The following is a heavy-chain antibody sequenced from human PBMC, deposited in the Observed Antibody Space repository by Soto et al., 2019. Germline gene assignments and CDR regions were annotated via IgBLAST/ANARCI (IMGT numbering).Heavy chain of an antibody. D-gene: IGHD3-10*01. CDR2: IYYSGST. Sequence: SDTLSLTCTVSCFSISSYYWSWIRQPPGKGLEWIGYIYYSGSTNYNPSLKSRVTISVDTSKNQFSLKLSSVTAADTAVYYCARRRGGVFDIWGQGTMIT. CDR3: ARRRGGVFDI. CDR1: CFSISSYY. J-gene: IGHJ3*02. V-gene: IGHV4-59*08.